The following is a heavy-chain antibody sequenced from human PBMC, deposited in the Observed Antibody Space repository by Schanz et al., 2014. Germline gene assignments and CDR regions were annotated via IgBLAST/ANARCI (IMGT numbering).Heavy chain of an antibody. CDR3: VRDAGWAFGDYHGMDV. CDR1: GYTFNNHG. CDR2: ISVYHGHT. D-gene: IGHD3-10*01. Sequence: QVQLVQSGAEVKKPGASVKVSCKASGYTFNNHGISWVRQAPGQGLEWMGWISVYHGHTNYAEKDHGRVTMTTDTSTSTAYMELRSLISDDTAVYYCVRDAGWAFGDYHGMDVWGQGTSVTVSS. V-gene: IGHV1-18*01. J-gene: IGHJ6*02.